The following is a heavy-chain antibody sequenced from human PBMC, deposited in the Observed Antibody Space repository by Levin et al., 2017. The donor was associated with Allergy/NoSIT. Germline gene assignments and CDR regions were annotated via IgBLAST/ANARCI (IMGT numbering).Heavy chain of an antibody. V-gene: IGHV4-59*01. Sequence: LSCTVSGGSISSYYWSWIRQPPGKGLEWIGYIYYSGSTNYNPSLKSRVTISVDTSKNQFSLKLSSVTAADTAVYYCARGYSTLDWYFDLWGRGTLVTVSS. CDR1: GGSISSYY. CDR3: ARGYSTLDWYFDL. J-gene: IGHJ2*01. D-gene: IGHD6-13*01. CDR2: IYYSGST.